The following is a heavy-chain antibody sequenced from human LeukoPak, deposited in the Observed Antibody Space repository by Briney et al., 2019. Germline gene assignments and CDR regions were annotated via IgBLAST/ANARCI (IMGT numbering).Heavy chain of an antibody. Sequence: PGGSLRLSCAASGFAFNTYWMHWVRQAPGKGLVWVSRINGDGSSTSYADSVKGQFTISRDNAKNTLYLQMNSLRAEDTAVYYCARDIQYTVTPDSWGQGTLVTVSS. CDR1: GFAFNTYW. D-gene: IGHD4-17*01. V-gene: IGHV3-74*01. CDR3: ARDIQYTVTPDS. J-gene: IGHJ4*02. CDR2: INGDGSST.